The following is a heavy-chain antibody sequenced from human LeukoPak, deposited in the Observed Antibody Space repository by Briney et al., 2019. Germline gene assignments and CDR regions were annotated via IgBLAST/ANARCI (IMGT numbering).Heavy chain of an antibody. Sequence: PSETLSLTCTASGFSITGGYYWGWIRPPPGKGLEWIGSIYYSGSTYYNPSLKSRVTISVDTSKNQFSLKLSSVTAADTAVYYCARVVYSGYDFRGAMDVWGKGTTVTVSS. CDR1: GFSITGGYY. D-gene: IGHD5-12*01. J-gene: IGHJ6*03. CDR3: ARVVYSGYDFRGAMDV. V-gene: IGHV4-38-2*02. CDR2: IYYSGST.